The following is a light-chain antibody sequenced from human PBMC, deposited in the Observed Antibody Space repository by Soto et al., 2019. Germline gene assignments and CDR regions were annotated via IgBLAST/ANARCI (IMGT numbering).Light chain of an antibody. Sequence: EIVMTQSPATLSVSPGERATLSCRASQSVSNNLAWYQQKPGQAPRLLIYFASTSATGTPARFSGSGSGTEFTLTISSLQSEDFAVYYCQQYNKWPLTFGGGTKVETK. CDR2: FAS. CDR3: QQYNKWPLT. V-gene: IGKV3-15*01. J-gene: IGKJ4*01. CDR1: QSVSNN.